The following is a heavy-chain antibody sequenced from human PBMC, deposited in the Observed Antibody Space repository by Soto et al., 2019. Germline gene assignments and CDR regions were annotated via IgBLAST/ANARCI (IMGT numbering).Heavy chain of an antibody. J-gene: IGHJ4*02. Sequence: GGSLRLSCAASSFTFSSYGMHWVRQAPGKGLEWVAVISYDGSDKYYADSVKGRSTVSRDNSKNKVFLQMNSLRPDDTAVYYCAKDLGDYSDTTGYFDYWGQGTLVTVSS. D-gene: IGHD3-22*01. CDR2: ISYDGSDK. CDR1: SFTFSSYG. V-gene: IGHV3-30*18. CDR3: AKDLGDYSDTTGYFDY.